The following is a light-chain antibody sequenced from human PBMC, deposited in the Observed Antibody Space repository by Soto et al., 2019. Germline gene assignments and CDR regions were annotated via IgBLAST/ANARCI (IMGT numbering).Light chain of an antibody. CDR2: AAS. V-gene: IGKV1-27*01. J-gene: IGKJ1*01. CDR1: QGINTD. Sequence: DIQMIQSPSSLSASIGDRVTITCRASQGINTDLAWYQQKPGRAPQLLIYAASALHSGVPSRFSGSGSGTDFTLTITSLQPEDVATYYCQKYNSAPRTFGQGTKVEIK. CDR3: QKYNSAPRT.